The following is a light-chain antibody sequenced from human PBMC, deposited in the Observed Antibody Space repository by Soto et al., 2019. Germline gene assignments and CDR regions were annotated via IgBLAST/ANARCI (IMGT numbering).Light chain of an antibody. Sequence: QSVLTQPPSVSGAPGQRVTISCTGSSSNIGAGYDVHWYQQLPGTSHKLLIYGNSNRPSGVPYRFSGSKSGTSAYLAITGLHAEEEADYYGQSYDSSLSGYVLFGGGTKLTVL. V-gene: IGLV1-40*01. CDR2: GNS. CDR3: QSYDSSLSGYVL. CDR1: SSNIGAGYD. J-gene: IGLJ2*01.